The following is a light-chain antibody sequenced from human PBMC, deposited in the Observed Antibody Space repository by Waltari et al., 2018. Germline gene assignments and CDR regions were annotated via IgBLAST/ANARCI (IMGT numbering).Light chain of an antibody. CDR2: DAS. CDR1: QSVGGN. J-gene: IGKJ5*01. V-gene: IGKV3-11*01. Sequence: EIVLTQSPATLSLSPGQRGTLSCRASQSVGGNLAWYQQTPGQAPRLLIYDASNQATGIPARFSGSGSGTDFTLTISSLEPEDFAVYYCQQRRTWPSITFGQGTRLDI. CDR3: QQRRTWPSIT.